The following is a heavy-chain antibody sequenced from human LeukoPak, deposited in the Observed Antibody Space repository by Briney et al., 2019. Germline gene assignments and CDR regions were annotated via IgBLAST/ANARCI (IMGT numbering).Heavy chain of an antibody. Sequence: SVKVSCKASGGTFSSYAISWVRQAPGQGLEWMGGIIPIFGTANYAQKFQGRVTITTDESTSTAYMELSSLRSEDTAVYYCARVIPRLPYYFDYWGQGTLVTVSS. CDR2: IIPIFGTA. CDR3: ARVIPRLPYYFDY. CDR1: GGTFSSYA. V-gene: IGHV1-69*05. J-gene: IGHJ4*02.